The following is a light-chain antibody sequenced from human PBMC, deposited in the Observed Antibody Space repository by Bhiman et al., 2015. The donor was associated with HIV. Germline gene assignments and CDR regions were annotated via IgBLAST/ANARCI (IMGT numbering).Light chain of an antibody. CDR2: DNN. Sequence: QSVLTQPPSVSAAPGQKVTISCSGSSSNIGNNYVSWYQQLPGTAPKLLIYDNNKRPSGIPDRFSGSKSGTSATLGITGLQTGDEADYYCGTWDSSLSAEVFGG. CDR3: GTWDSSLSAEV. V-gene: IGLV1-51*01. CDR1: SSNIGNNY. J-gene: IGLJ3*02.